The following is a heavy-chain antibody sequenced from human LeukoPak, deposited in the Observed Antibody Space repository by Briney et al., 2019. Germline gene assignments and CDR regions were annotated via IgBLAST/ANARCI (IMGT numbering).Heavy chain of an antibody. D-gene: IGHD1-1*01. V-gene: IGHV3-74*01. J-gene: IGHJ4*02. CDR2: MNGDGSTT. CDR1: GFTFSSTW. Sequence: GGSLRLSCGASGFTFSSTWMHWVRHAPGKGLEWVSRMNGDGSTTTHADPVKGRFTISRDNAKNTLYLQMNSLRVEDTAVSYCGRERGRAVDYCGQGTLVTVSS. CDR3: GRERGRAVDY.